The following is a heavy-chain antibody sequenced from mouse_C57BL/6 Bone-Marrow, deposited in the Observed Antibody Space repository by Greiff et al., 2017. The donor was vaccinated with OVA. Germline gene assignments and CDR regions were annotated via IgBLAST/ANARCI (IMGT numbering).Heavy chain of an antibody. J-gene: IGHJ4*01. CDR3: TRERGSTMVTTREREYYAMDY. CDR2: IDPETGGT. V-gene: IGHV1-15*01. D-gene: IGHD2-2*01. CDR1: GYTFTDYE. Sequence: VQLQQSGAELVRPGASVTLSCKASGYTFTDYEMHWVKQTPVHGLEWIGAIDPETGGTAYNQKFKGKAILTADKSSSTAYMELRSLTSEDSAVSYCTRERGSTMVTTREREYYAMDYWGQGTSVTVSS.